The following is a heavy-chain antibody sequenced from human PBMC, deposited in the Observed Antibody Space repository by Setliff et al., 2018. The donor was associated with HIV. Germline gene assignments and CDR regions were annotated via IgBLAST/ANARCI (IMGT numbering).Heavy chain of an antibody. V-gene: IGHV1-46*01. Sequence: ASVKVSCKPSGYSFTNHYMHWVRQAPGQGLEWMGVINPTGGSTRNTQKFQGRVTMTRDTSTSTVYMELSSLRSEDTAVYFCARSPYGDYGLDYWGQGTLVTVSS. CDR3: ARSPYGDYGLDY. CDR2: INPTGGST. J-gene: IGHJ4*02. CDR1: GYSFTNHY. D-gene: IGHD4-17*01.